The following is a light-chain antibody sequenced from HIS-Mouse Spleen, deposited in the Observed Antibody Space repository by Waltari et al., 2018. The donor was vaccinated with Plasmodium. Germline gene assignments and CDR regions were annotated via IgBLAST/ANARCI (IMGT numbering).Light chain of an antibody. V-gene: IGKV1-39*01. CDR2: SSS. CDR3: KQSYSTWT. CDR1: QSISSY. J-gene: IGKJ1*01. Sequence: DIQMTQSPSSLSASVGDRVTITCRASQSISSYLNWYQQKPWKAPKLLIYSSSRLQSVVPSRFSGSGSGTDFTLTISSLQPEDFATYYCKQSYSTWTFGQGTKVEIK.